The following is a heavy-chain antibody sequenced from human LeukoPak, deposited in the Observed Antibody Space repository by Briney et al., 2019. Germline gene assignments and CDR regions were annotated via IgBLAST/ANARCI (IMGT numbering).Heavy chain of an antibody. CDR3: ARGPSGYYYFED. D-gene: IGHD2-2*03. V-gene: IGHV3-20*04. CDR1: GFSFGTYG. CDR2: INRNGIST. J-gene: IGHJ4*02. Sequence: PGGSLRLSCAASGFSFGTYGMTWVRQVPGTGLEWVSGINRNGISTLYADSVKGRFTISRDNAKNSLYLQMNSLRAVDTALYYCARGPSGYYYFEDWGQGTLVTVSS.